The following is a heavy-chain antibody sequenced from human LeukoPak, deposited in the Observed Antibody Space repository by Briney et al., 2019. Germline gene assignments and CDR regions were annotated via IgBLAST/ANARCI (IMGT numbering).Heavy chain of an antibody. Sequence: GGSLRLSFAASGFTFSNAWMSWVRQAPGKGLEWVGRIRSKANSYATAYAASVKGRFTISRDDSKNTAYLQMNSLKTEDTAVYYCTSYTVTVAFDIWGQGTMVTVSS. V-gene: IGHV3-73*01. CDR1: GFTFSNAW. D-gene: IGHD4-17*01. CDR2: IRSKANSYAT. J-gene: IGHJ3*02. CDR3: TSYTVTVAFDI.